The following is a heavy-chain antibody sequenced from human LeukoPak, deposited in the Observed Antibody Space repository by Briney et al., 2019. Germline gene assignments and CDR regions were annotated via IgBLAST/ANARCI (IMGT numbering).Heavy chain of an antibody. CDR2: ISYDGSNK. CDR3: ARAWIELWSHDY. V-gene: IGHV3-30*03. CDR1: GFTFSSYG. D-gene: IGHD5-18*01. Sequence: GGSLRLSCAASGFTFSSYGMHWVRQAPGKGLEWVAVISYDGSNKYYADSVKGRFTISRDNSKNTLYLQMNSLGAEDTAVYYCARAWIELWSHDYWGQGTLVTVSS. J-gene: IGHJ4*02.